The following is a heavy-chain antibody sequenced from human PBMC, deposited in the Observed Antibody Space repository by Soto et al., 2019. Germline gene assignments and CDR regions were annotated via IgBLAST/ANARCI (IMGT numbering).Heavy chain of an antibody. CDR3: ARDGGDSYGLSWFDP. V-gene: IGHV4-59*12. J-gene: IGHJ5*02. CDR2: IYYSGST. D-gene: IGHD5-18*01. CDR1: GGSIGSYY. Sequence: SDTLSLTCTVSGGSIGSYYWSWIRQPPGKGLEWIGYIYYSGSTNYNPSLKSRVTISVDTSKNQFSLKLSSVTAADTAVYYCARDGGDSYGLSWFDPWGQGTLVTVSS.